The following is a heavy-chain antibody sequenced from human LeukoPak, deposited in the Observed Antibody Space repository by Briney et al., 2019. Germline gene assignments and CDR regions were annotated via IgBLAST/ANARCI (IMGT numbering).Heavy chain of an antibody. V-gene: IGHV3-7*01. D-gene: IGHD3-10*01. Sequence: GGSLRLYCAASGFSFSSYWMSWVGQAPGKGLEWVANIKHDGSEKYYADSVKGRFTISRDNSKNALYLQVNNLRAEDTAVYYCATDITMIRGVIGPANSWGQGTLVTVSS. CDR2: IKHDGSEK. J-gene: IGHJ4*02. CDR1: GFSFSSYW. CDR3: ATDITMIRGVIGPANS.